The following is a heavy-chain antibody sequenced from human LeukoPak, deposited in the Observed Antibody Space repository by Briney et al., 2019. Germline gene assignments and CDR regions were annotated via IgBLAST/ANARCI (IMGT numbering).Heavy chain of an antibody. J-gene: IGHJ4*02. CDR1: GYTFTGYY. V-gene: IGHV1-2*02. CDR3: ATLRVAGTVYYFDY. CDR2: INPNSGGT. D-gene: IGHD6-19*01. Sequence: GASVKVSCKASGYTFTGYYMHWVRQAPGQGLEWMGWINPNSGGTNYAQKFQGRVTMTEDTSTDTAYMELSSLRSEDTAVYYCATLRVAGTVYYFDYWGQGTLVTVSS.